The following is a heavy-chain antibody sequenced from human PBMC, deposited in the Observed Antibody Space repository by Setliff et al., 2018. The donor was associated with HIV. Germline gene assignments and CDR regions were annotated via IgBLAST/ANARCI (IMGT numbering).Heavy chain of an antibody. J-gene: IGHJ5*02. V-gene: IGHV3-66*02. CDR2: IYSGGDA. CDR3: AKDRGQGYSGYYGCDS. D-gene: IGHD5-12*01. Sequence: GSLRLSCAASGLSISSNYMSWVRQAPGKGLEWVSIIYSGGDAYYSDSLKGRFTISRDNSRNTLYLQMSSLRAYNTAVYFCAKDRGQGYSGYYGCDSWGQGTLVTVSS. CDR1: GLSISSNY.